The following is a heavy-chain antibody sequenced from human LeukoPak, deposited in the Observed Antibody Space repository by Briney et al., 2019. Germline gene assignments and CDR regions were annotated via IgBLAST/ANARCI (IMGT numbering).Heavy chain of an antibody. D-gene: IGHD2-21*02. CDR2: IRSKVSGGTT. J-gene: IGHJ4*02. CDR1: GFTFGDYA. V-gene: IGHV3-49*03. Sequence: GGSLRLSCRVSGFTFGDYAMSWFRQAPGKGLEWVAFIRSKVSGGTTEYAASVKGRFTISRDDSKSIVYLQMNSLRTEDTAVYYCTRGVVVTAIRKVGYWGQGTLVTVSS. CDR3: TRGVVVTAIRKVGY.